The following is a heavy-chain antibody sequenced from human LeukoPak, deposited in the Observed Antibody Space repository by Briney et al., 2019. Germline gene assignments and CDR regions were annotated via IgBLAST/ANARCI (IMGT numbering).Heavy chain of an antibody. D-gene: IGHD3-9*01. V-gene: IGHV4-59*08. Sequence: PSETLSLTCTLSGGSISGYYWSWIRQPPGKGVEWIGYIYYSGSTNYNPSLKSRVTISVDTSKNQFSLKLSSVTAADTAVYYCARHVWLQPFDYWGQGTLVTVSS. CDR2: IYYSGST. CDR1: GGSISGYY. J-gene: IGHJ4*02. CDR3: ARHVWLQPFDY.